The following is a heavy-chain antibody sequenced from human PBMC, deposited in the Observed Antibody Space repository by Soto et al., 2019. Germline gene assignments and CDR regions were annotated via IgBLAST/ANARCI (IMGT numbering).Heavy chain of an antibody. CDR2: IYWNDDK. CDR1: GFSLSTSGVG. J-gene: IGHJ4*02. V-gene: IGHV2-5*01. Sequence: QITLKESGPTLVKPTQTLTLTCTFSGFSLSTSGVGVGWIRQPPGKALEWLALIYWNDDKRYSPSLKSRLTITKDTSKNQVVLTMTNMDPVDTATYYCAHNRDYGDYVGYFDYWGQGTLVTVSS. CDR3: AHNRDYGDYVGYFDY. D-gene: IGHD4-17*01.